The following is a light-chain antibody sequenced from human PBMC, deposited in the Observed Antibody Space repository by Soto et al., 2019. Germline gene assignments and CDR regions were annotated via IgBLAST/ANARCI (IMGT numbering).Light chain of an antibody. CDR2: DVR. CDR1: SGDVGGYNY. J-gene: IGLJ1*01. CDR3: SSYTTISTYV. Sequence: QSVLTQPASVSGSPGQSITISCTGTSGDVGGYNYVSWYQQHPGKAPKLMIYDVRNRPSGVSIRFSGSKSVNTASLTISGLQAEDEADYYCSSYTTISTYVFGTGTRSPS. V-gene: IGLV2-14*01.